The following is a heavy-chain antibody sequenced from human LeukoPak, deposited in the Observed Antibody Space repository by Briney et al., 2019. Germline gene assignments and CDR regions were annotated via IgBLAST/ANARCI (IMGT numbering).Heavy chain of an antibody. D-gene: IGHD2-15*01. CDR3: ARGKHCSGGSCYWMRDTVATHFDY. CDR2: INHSGST. J-gene: IGHJ4*02. Sequence: SETLSLTCAVYGGSFSGYYWSWIRQPPGKGLEWIGEINHSGSTNYNPSLKSRVTISVDTSKNQFSLKLSSVTAADTAVYYCARGKHCSGGSCYWMRDTVATHFDYWGQGTLVTASS. CDR1: GGSFSGYY. V-gene: IGHV4-34*01.